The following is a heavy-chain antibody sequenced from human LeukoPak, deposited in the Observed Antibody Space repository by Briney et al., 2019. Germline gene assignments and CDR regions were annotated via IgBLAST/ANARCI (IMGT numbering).Heavy chain of an antibody. Sequence: GGSLRLSCAASGFTFSDYAMSWVRQAPGKGLEWVSGISSSGGSTYYADSVKGRFTISRDNSKNTVFLQMNSLRAEDTAVYYCARGDFDYWGQGTLVTVSS. CDR1: GFTFSDYA. J-gene: IGHJ4*02. CDR3: ARGDFDY. CDR2: ISSSGGST. V-gene: IGHV3-23*01.